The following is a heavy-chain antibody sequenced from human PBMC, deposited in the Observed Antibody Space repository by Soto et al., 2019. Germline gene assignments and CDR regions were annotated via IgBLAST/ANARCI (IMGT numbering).Heavy chain of an antibody. D-gene: IGHD6-19*01. J-gene: IGHJ4*02. CDR3: AVRGSGTSKALLG. CDR2: ISPYNANA. Sequence: QVQLVQSGAEVRKPVSSVKVSCKASGYSFLYYAITWVRQAPGQGLEWMGWISPYNANAKYAQRFQGRVTITTETSTITAFLELKSLTSDDTALYFCAVRGSGTSKALLGWGQGTLVTVSS. CDR1: GYSFLYYA. V-gene: IGHV1-18*01.